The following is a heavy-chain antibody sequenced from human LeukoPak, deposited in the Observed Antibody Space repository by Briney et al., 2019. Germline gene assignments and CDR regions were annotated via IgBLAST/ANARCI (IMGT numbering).Heavy chain of an antibody. CDR3: ARELMYSGSYYPH. J-gene: IGHJ1*01. CDR1: GLTFSSYS. CDR2: ISSSSSYI. D-gene: IGHD1-26*01. V-gene: IGHV3-21*01. Sequence: GGSLRLSCAASGLTFSSYSMNWVRQAPGKGLEWVSSISSSSSYIYYADSVKGRFTISRDNAKNSLYLQMNSLRAEDTAVYYCARELMYSGSYYPHWGQGTLVTVSS.